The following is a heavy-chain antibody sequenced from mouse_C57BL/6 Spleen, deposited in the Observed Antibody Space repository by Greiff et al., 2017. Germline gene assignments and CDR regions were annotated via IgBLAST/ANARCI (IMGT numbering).Heavy chain of an antibody. V-gene: IGHV1-55*01. D-gene: IGHD1-1*01. CDR1: GYTFTSYW. CDR2: IYPGSGST. Sequence: QVQLKQPGAELVKPGASVKMSCKASGYTFTSYWITWVKQRPGQGLEWIGDIYPGSGSTNYNEKFKSKATLTVDTSSSTAYMQLSSLTSEDSAVYYCAREEITTVVAPYWYFDVWGTGTTVTVSS. CDR3: AREEITTVVAPYWYFDV. J-gene: IGHJ1*03.